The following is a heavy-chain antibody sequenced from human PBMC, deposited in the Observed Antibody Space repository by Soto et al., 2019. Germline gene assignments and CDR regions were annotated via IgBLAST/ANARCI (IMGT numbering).Heavy chain of an antibody. D-gene: IGHD1-26*01. J-gene: IGHJ4*01. V-gene: IGHV3-15*07. CDR1: CFPFNNAW. CDR2: VKSKADGGSG. CDR3: TTDSRTTLPEIRFDY. Sequence: GGSLRLSCAASCFPFNNAWINWVRQVPGRGLEWVGRVKSKADGGSGDYAAPVKGRFVVSRDDSKDIVYLQMNSLKIEDTGVYYCTTDSRTTLPEIRFDYWGHGTQVTVSS.